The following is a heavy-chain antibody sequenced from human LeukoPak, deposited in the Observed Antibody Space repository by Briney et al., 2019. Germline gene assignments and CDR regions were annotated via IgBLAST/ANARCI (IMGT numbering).Heavy chain of an antibody. CDR1: EFTSSYYE. V-gene: IGHV3-48*03. Sequence: PGGSLRLSSAASEFTSSYYEMNWVRKAQRKGLERVSYISNSGATIYYADSVKGRFTISRDNAKSSLFLQMNSLRAEDTGVYYCARATFSSSGHSYWGQGTLVTVSS. CDR3: ARATFSSSGHSY. J-gene: IGHJ4*02. CDR2: ISNSGATI. D-gene: IGHD6-13*01.